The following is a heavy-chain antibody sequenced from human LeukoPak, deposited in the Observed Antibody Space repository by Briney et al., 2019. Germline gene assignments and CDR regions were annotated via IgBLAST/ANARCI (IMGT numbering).Heavy chain of an antibody. V-gene: IGHV1-69*05. Sequence: SVKVSCKGSGGTFSSDAFTWVRQAPGKGLEWMGGIIPVFGTTNYAQKFQGRVTITTDESTGTTSMELSSLRSEDTAVYYCARGPRGVATAIRGFFYYYFYMDVWGKGTTVTVSS. CDR2: IIPVFGTT. CDR3: ARGPRGVATAIRGFFYYYFYMDV. D-gene: IGHD2-2*02. CDR1: GGTFSSDA. J-gene: IGHJ6*03.